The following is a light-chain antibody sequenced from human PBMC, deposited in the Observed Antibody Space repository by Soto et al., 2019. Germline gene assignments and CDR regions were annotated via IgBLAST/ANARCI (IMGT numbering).Light chain of an antibody. J-gene: IGKJ1*01. V-gene: IGKV1-27*01. CDR2: AAS. CDR1: QGIRIY. Sequence: DIQMTQSPSSLSASVGDRVTITCRSSQGIRIYLAWHQQKPGKVPKLLIYAASTLQSGVTSRFSGSGSGTDFTRTISSLQPEDVATYYCQKYNSAPWTFGQGTKVEIK. CDR3: QKYNSAPWT.